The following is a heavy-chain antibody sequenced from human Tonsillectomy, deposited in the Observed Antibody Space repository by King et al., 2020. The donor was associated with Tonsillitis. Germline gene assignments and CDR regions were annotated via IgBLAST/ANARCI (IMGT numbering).Heavy chain of an antibody. CDR3: ARGGIADKFDSFDM. J-gene: IGHJ3*02. V-gene: IGHV3-7*03. CDR2: IKHDGSEK. Sequence: VQLVESGGGLVQPGGSLRLSCAASGFTFRSYWMSWVRQAPGKGLEWVANIKHDGSEKYYVDSVKGRFTISRDNAKISLSLQMHSLRVEDTALYYCARGGIADKFDSFDMWGQGTMVTVSS. D-gene: IGHD6-13*01. CDR1: GFTFRSYW.